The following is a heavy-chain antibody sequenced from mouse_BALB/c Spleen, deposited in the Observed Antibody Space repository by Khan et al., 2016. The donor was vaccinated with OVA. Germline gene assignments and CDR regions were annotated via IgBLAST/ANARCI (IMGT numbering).Heavy chain of an antibody. CDR3: ARGYDFLAY. CDR1: GYSFTGYY. V-gene: IGHV1-26*01. CDR2: VNPNTGNT. J-gene: IGHJ3*01. Sequence: EVQLQQSGPDLVKPGASVKMSCKASGYSFTGYYMNWVKQSHGKSLECIGRVNPNTGNTNYNQKFKGKAILIVDTSSSTAYMELRSLTSDDSAVYYCARGYDFLAYWGQGTLVTVSA. D-gene: IGHD2-14*01.